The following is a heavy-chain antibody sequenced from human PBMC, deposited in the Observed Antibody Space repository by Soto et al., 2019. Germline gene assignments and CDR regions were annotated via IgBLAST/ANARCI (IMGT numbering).Heavy chain of an antibody. D-gene: IGHD6-6*01. J-gene: IGHJ6*02. V-gene: IGHV4-34*01. CDR2: INHSGST. Sequence: QVQLQQWGAGLLKPSETLSLTCAVYGGSFSGYYWSWIRQPPGKGLEWIGEINHSGSTNYNPSLKSRVTISVDTSKNQFSLNLSSVTAADTAVYYCARDSSSPRYYYYGMDVWGQGTTVTVSS. CDR1: GGSFSGYY. CDR3: ARDSSSPRYYYYGMDV.